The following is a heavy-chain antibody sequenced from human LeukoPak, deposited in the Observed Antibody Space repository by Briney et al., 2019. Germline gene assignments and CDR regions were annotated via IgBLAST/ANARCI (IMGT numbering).Heavy chain of an antibody. CDR2: IYWDDDK. CDR3: AHSYIDSSGYYLEIATQVRGHFDY. Sequence: SGPTLVKPTQTLTLTCTFSGFSLSTSGVGVGWIRQPPGKALEWLALIYWDDDKRYSPSLKSRLTITKDTSKNQVVLTMTNMDPVDTATYYCAHSYIDSSGYYLEIATQVRGHFDYWGQGTLVTVSS. J-gene: IGHJ4*02. D-gene: IGHD3-22*01. V-gene: IGHV2-5*02. CDR1: GFSLSTSGVG.